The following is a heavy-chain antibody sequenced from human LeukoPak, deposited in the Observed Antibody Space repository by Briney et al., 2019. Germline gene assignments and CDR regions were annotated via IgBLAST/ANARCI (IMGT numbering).Heavy chain of an antibody. CDR1: GYTFTSYY. Sequence: GASVKVSCKASGYTFTSYYMHWVRQAPGQGLEWMGIISPSGGSTSYAQKFQGRVTMTRDTSTSTVYMELSSLRSEDTAVYYCARSRPDDYDFWSGQGAFDIWGQGTMVTVSS. CDR2: ISPSGGST. J-gene: IGHJ3*02. CDR3: ARSRPDDYDFWSGQGAFDI. D-gene: IGHD3-3*01. V-gene: IGHV1-46*01.